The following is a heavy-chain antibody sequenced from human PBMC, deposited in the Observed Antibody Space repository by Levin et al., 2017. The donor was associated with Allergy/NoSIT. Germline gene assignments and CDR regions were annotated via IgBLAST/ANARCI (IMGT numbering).Heavy chain of an antibody. V-gene: IGHV3-23*01. D-gene: IGHD3-10*01. J-gene: IGHJ3*02. CDR3: VNGGGEHRPFEI. CDR1: GFTFTNYA. CDR2: ILGSGGNA. Sequence: GGSLRLSCAASGFTFTNYAMSWVRQAPGKGLEWVSAILGSGGNAWYADSVKGRFAISRDNSKNTLYLQMNSLRTEDTAVYYCVNGGGEHRPFEIWGQGTMVTVSS.